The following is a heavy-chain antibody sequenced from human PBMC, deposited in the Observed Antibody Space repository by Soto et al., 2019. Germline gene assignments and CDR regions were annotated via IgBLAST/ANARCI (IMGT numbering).Heavy chain of an antibody. CDR3: ARAIYNFLTGYLQPFEY. Sequence: GGSLRLSCAASGFTSSSHAMGWLRQAPGTEPEWVAFVDGSGADTSYADSVKGRFTISRDNPKSTLYLHLNSPTAEDTAVYYCARAIYNFLTGYLQPFEYWGQGILVTVSS. V-gene: IGHV3-23*01. CDR2: VDGSGADT. CDR1: GFTSSSHA. J-gene: IGHJ4*02. D-gene: IGHD3-9*01.